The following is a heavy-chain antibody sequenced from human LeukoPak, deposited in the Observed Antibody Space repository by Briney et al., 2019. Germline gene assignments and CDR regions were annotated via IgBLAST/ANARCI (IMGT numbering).Heavy chain of an antibody. D-gene: IGHD3-16*02. Sequence: ASVKVSCKASGYTFTGYYMHWVRQAPGQGLEWMGWINPNSGGTNYAQKFQGRVTMTRDTSISTAYMELSRLRSDDTAVYYCARDHSTITFGGVIVSSTDAFDIWGQGTMVTVSS. J-gene: IGHJ3*02. CDR3: ARDHSTITFGGVIVSSTDAFDI. CDR1: GYTFTGYY. CDR2: INPNSGGT. V-gene: IGHV1-2*02.